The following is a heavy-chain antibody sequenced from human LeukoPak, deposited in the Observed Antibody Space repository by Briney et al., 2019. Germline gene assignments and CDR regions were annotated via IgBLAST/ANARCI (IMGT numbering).Heavy chain of an antibody. J-gene: IGHJ6*02. CDR2: FDPEDGET. V-gene: IGHV1-24*01. CDR3: ARDMGFLEWLGEYGMDV. Sequence: GASVKVSCKVSGYTLTELSMHWVRQAPGKGLEWMGDFDPEDGETIYAQKFQGRVTMTEDTSTDTAYMELSSLRSEDTAVYYCARDMGFLEWLGEYGMDVWGQGTTVTVSS. CDR1: GYTLTELS. D-gene: IGHD3-3*01.